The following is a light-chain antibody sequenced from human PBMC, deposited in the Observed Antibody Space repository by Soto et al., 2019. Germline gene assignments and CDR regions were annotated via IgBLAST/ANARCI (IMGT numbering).Light chain of an antibody. CDR3: QVWDSSSDHPGV. J-gene: IGLJ3*02. CDR1: NIGSTS. Sequence: SYELTQPPSVSVAPGQTARITCGGNNIGSTSVHWYQQKPGQAPVLVVYEDSDRPPGIPERFSGSNSGNTATLTISRVEAGDEADYYCQVWDSSSDHPGVFGGGTKVTVL. CDR2: EDS. V-gene: IGLV3-21*02.